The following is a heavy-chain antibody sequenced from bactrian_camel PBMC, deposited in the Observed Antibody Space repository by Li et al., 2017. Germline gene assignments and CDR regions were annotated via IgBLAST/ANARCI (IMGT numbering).Heavy chain of an antibody. Sequence: VQLVESGGGLVQPGGSLTLSCAASGFTFRTTDMSWVRQAPGKGLEWISGILSRVDDTTTYAESVKGRFTISIDVAKNTLYLQMTCLKAEDTARYYCATGGQGDTLATRGQGTQVTVS. D-gene: IGHD2*01. V-gene: IGHV3S42*01. CDR2: ILSRVDDTT. CDR3: ATGGQGDTLAT. J-gene: IGHJ4*01. CDR1: GFTFRTTD.